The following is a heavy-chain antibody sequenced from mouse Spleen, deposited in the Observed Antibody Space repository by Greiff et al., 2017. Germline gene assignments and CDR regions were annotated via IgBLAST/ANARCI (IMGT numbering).Heavy chain of an antibody. Sequence: QVQLQQPGAELVRPGSSVKLSCKASGYTFTSYWMHWVKQRPIQGLEWIGNIDPSDSETHYNQKFKDKATLTVDKSSSTAYMQLSSLTSEDSAVYYCARHYGTAWFAYWGQGTLVTVSA. CDR2: IDPSDSET. CDR1: GYTFTSYW. D-gene: IGHD2-1*01. J-gene: IGHJ3*01. V-gene: IGHV1-52*01. CDR3: ARHYGTAWFAY.